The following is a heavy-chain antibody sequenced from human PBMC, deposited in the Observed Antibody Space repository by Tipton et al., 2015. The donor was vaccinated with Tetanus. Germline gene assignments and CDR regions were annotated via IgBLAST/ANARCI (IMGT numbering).Heavy chain of an antibody. CDR2: ICYTGST. CDR1: VSSVRSGENY. J-gene: IGHJ4*02. Sequence: TLSLTCTVSVSSVRSGENYWSWIRQTPGKGLEWIGYICYTGSTFYNPSLRSRVTMSIYTSKNQLSLKITSVTAADTAVYYCARNRRACGQGSCYPSDFDYRGQGGLVTVSS. V-gene: IGHV4-30-4*01. D-gene: IGHD2-15*01. CDR3: ARNRRACGQGSCYPSDFDY.